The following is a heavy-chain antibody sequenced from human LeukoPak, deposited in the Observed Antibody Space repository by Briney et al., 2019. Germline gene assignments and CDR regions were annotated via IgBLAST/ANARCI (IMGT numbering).Heavy chain of an antibody. CDR2: ISGSGGST. J-gene: IGHJ4*02. V-gene: IGHV3-23*01. CDR3: ATEMARFLPDYGEDFDY. Sequence: GGSLTLPCAASGFTFSSYAMSWVRQAPGKGLEWVSAISGSGGSTYYADSVQGRFTISRDNSKNTMYLQMNSLRAEDTAVYYCATEMARFLPDYGEDFDYWGQGTLVTVSS. CDR1: GFTFSSYA. D-gene: IGHD4-17*01.